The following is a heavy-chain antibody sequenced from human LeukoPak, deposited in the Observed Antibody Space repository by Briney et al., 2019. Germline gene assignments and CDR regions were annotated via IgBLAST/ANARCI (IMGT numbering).Heavy chain of an antibody. J-gene: IGHJ4*02. V-gene: IGHV5-51*01. Sequence: GESLQISCQGSGYSFTSYWIGWVRQMPGKGLEWMGIIWPGDSDTRYSPSFQGQVTISVDKSISTAYLQWSSLKASDTATYYCARQYYDVLTGFYIHFDYWGQGTLVTVSS. CDR2: IWPGDSDT. D-gene: IGHD3-9*01. CDR1: GYSFTSYW. CDR3: ARQYYDVLTGFYIHFDY.